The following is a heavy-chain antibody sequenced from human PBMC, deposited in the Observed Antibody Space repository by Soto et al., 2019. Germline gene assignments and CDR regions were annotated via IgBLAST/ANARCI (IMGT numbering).Heavy chain of an antibody. D-gene: IGHD3-16*01. Sequence: QVQLVESVGGVVQPGRSLRLSCAASGFTFSSYAMHWVRQAPGKGLEWVAVISYDGSNKYYADSVKGRFTISRDNSKNTLYLQMNSLRAEDTAVYYCAKDPGGAAYYFDYWGQGTLVTVSS. CDR2: ISYDGSNK. CDR1: GFTFSSYA. CDR3: AKDPGGAAYYFDY. V-gene: IGHV3-30*04. J-gene: IGHJ4*02.